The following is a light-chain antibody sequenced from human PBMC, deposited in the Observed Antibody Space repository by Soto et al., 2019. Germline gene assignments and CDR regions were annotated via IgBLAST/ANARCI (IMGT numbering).Light chain of an antibody. CDR2: EVF. V-gene: IGKV2D-29*01. Sequence: DIVMTQTPLSLSVTPGQPASISCKSSQSLLHSDGKTYLYWYLQKSGKPPQLLIYEVFKRFSGVPDRFSGSGSGTDFTLKISRVEAEDVGVYYCMQSIQLCTFGQGTQVEIK. CDR1: QSLLHSDGKTY. J-gene: IGKJ1*01. CDR3: MQSIQLCT.